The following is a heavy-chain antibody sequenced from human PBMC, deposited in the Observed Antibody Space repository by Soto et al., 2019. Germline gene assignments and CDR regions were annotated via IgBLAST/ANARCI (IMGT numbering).Heavy chain of an antibody. J-gene: IGHJ6*03. CDR3: AREKWYYMNV. D-gene: IGHD1-26*01. CDR1: EFTVSSYY. Sequence: EVQLVESGGGLGQPGGSLRLSCAASEFTVSSYYMNWVRQAPGKGLEWVSVIYSGGSTYYAESAKGRFTISRDISRNMVELQLISLRSEDTAVYYWAREKWYYMNVWGQGTTVTGSS. V-gene: IGHV3-66*01. CDR2: IYSGGST.